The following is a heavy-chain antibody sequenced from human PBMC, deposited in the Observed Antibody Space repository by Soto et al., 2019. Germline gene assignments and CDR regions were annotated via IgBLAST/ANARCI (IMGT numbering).Heavy chain of an antibody. Sequence: EVQLVESGGGLVQPGGSLRLSCAVSGFTVSSNYMNWVRQAPGKGLEWVSVIYSGGDTYYADSVKDRFTISRDNSKNTLYLQMNGLRAEDTAVYYCAREGRGGGWFDPWGQGTLVTVSS. CDR2: IYSGGDT. CDR1: GFTVSSNY. V-gene: IGHV3-66*01. D-gene: IGHD3-10*01. CDR3: AREGRGGGWFDP. J-gene: IGHJ5*02.